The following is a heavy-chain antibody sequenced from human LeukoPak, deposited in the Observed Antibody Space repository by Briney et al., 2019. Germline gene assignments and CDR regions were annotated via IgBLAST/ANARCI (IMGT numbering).Heavy chain of an antibody. D-gene: IGHD3-9*01. J-gene: IGHJ4*02. V-gene: IGHV4-59*08. CDR2: IYYSGST. Sequence: SETLSLTCTVSGGSITGYYWSWIRQPPGKGLEWIGYIYYSGSTNYNPSLKSRVTISVDTSKNQFSLKLSSVTAADTAVYYCARHRRLRYFAQPPDYWGQGTLVTVSS. CDR1: GGSITGYY. CDR3: ARHRRLRYFAQPPDY.